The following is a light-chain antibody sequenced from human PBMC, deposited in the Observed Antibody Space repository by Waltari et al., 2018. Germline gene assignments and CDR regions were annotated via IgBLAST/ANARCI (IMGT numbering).Light chain of an antibody. CDR2: VNNDGTH. CDR3: QTWGPGIRV. J-gene: IGLJ1*01. CDR1: SGHRYYA. V-gene: IGLV4-69*01. Sequence: QFVLTQSPSASASLGASVKLTCILDSGHRYYAIAWHQQHPQKGPRFVMKVNNDGTHVRGDGIPDRLSGCASGPERYRTISSRQAEDEADYYCQTWGPGIRVFGTGAKVTV.